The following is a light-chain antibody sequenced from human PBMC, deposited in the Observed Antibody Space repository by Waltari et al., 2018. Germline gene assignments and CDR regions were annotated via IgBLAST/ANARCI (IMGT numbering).Light chain of an antibody. V-gene: IGLV1-36*01. CDR1: RSNLGNNA. CDR2: ADD. CDR3: AAWDDSLKGVL. J-gene: IGLJ2*01. Sequence: QSVLTQTPSVSEAPRQRVTISCSGSRSNLGNNAASWYQQVPGKAPKLLVFADDLLPSGVSDRFSGSKSGTSASLAISGLRSEDEGVYFCAAWDDSLKGVLFGGGTKLTVL.